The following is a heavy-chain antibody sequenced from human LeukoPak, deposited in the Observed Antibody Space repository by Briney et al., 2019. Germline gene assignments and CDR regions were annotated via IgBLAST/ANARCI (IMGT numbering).Heavy chain of an antibody. V-gene: IGHV1-8*01. CDR2: MNPKSAHT. Sequence: ASVKVSCKASGYTFTSYDIHWVRQASGHGLEWMGWMNPKSAHTGFAQRFQGRVTLTRNTSISTAYMELSSLTSEDTAMYYCTRGPSYHSKWVGGMWFDPWGQGTLVSVSS. D-gene: IGHD3-10*01. CDR3: TRGPSYHSKWVGGMWFDP. J-gene: IGHJ5*02. CDR1: GYTFTSYD.